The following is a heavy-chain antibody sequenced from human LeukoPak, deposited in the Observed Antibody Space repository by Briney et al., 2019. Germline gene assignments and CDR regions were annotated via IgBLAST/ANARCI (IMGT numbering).Heavy chain of an antibody. CDR1: GFTFSNYG. Sequence: GGYLRLSCAASGFTFSNYGMHWVRQAPGKGLEWVAFIHYDGSNKHYVDSVKGRFTISRDNSKSTLFLQVNSLRTDDTGLYYCAKDTGYTSGRIDYWGQGTLVTVSS. CDR2: IHYDGSNK. J-gene: IGHJ4*02. V-gene: IGHV3-30*02. D-gene: IGHD6-19*01. CDR3: AKDTGYTSGRIDY.